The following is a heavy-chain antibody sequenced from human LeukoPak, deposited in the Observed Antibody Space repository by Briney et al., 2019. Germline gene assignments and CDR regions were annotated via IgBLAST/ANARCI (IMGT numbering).Heavy chain of an antibody. J-gene: IGHJ4*02. CDR2: ISGSGGST. D-gene: IGHD4-17*01. V-gene: IGHV3-23*01. Sequence: GGSLRLSCAASGFTFSSYAMSWVRQAPGKGLEWVSAISGSGGSTYYADSVKGRFTISGDNSKNTLYLQMNSLRAEDTAVYYCAIIDDYGDYGGYWGQGTLVTVSS. CDR3: AIIDDYGDYGGY. CDR1: GFTFSSYA.